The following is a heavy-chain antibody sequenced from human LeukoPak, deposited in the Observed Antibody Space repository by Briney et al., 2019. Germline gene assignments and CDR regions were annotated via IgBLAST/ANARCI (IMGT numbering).Heavy chain of an antibody. Sequence: ASVKVSCNISGDTFTTYGINWVRQATGQGREWMGWMNPKSGNTVYAQKFQGRLTLTRDISISTAYMELSSLRSEDTAVYFCARAITIFDYYYMDVWGKGTTVTVSS. CDR3: ARAITIFDYYYMDV. V-gene: IGHV1-8*01. CDR1: GDTFTTYG. CDR2: MNPKSGNT. J-gene: IGHJ6*03. D-gene: IGHD3-3*01.